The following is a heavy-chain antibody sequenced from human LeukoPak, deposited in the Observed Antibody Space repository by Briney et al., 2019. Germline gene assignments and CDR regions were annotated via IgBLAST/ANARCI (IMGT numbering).Heavy chain of an antibody. D-gene: IGHD2-2*01. CDR3: ARLTRLAPVGTTYYHSLDV. CDR1: GGSISGHY. V-gene: IGHV4-59*08. Sequence: SETLSLTCTVSGGSISGHYWSWIRQPPGKGLEWIGHLCYTGVINYDPSLKSRVTMLVDTSKNQFSLKVTAVTAADTAVYYCARLTRLAPVGTTYYHSLDVWGQGSTVTVSS. CDR2: LCYTGVI. J-gene: IGHJ6*02.